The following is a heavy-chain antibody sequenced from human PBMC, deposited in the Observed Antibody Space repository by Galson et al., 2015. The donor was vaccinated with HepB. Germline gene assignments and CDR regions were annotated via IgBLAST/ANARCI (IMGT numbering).Heavy chain of an antibody. D-gene: IGHD2-15*01. Sequence: SLRLSCAASGFTFSSYSMNWVRQAPGKGLEWVSSISSSSSYIYYADSVKGRFTISRDNAKNSLYLQMNSLRAEDTAVYYCARDGYCSGGSCYSAEIDYWGQGTLVTVSS. CDR1: GFTFSSYS. CDR2: ISSSSSYI. CDR3: ARDGYCSGGSCYSAEIDY. V-gene: IGHV3-21*01. J-gene: IGHJ4*02.